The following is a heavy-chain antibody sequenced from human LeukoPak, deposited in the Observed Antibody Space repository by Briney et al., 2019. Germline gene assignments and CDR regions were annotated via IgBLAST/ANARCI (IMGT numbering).Heavy chain of an antibody. J-gene: IGHJ3*02. V-gene: IGHV5-51*01. CDR3: ARPNDEYSSSSAFDI. D-gene: IGHD6-6*01. CDR1: GYSFTSYW. CDR2: IYPGDSDT. Sequence: GESLKISCKGSGYSFTSYWIGWVRQMPGKGLEWMGIIYPGDSDTRYSPSFQGQATISADKSISTAYLQWSSLKASDTAMYYCARPNDEYSSSSAFDIWGQGTMVTVSS.